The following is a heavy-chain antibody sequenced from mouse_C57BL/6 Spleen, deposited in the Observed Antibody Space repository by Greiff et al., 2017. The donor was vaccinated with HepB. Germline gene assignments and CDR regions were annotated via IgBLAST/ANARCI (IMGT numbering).Heavy chain of an antibody. CDR1: GYTFTSYW. Sequence: VQLQQSEAELAKPGASVKLSCKASGYTFTSYWMHWVKQRPGQGLEWIGYINPSSGYTKYNQKFKDKATLTADKSSSTAYMQLSSLTYEDSAVYYCARGGRGDYGGNSYAMDYWGQGTSVTVSS. CDR2: INPSSGYT. V-gene: IGHV1-7*01. J-gene: IGHJ4*01. D-gene: IGHD1-1*02. CDR3: ARGGRGDYGGNSYAMDY.